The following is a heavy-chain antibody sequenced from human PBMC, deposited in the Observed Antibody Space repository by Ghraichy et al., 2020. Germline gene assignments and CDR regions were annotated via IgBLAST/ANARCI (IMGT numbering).Heavy chain of an antibody. CDR3: ARDMIVEPSQPNWFDP. D-gene: IGHD3-22*01. J-gene: IGHJ5*02. V-gene: IGHV1-69*04. Sequence: SVKVSCKASGGTFSSYAISWVRQAPGQGLEWMGRIIPILGIANYAQKFQGRVTITADKSTSTAYMELSSLRSEDTAVYYCARDMIVEPSQPNWFDPWGQGTLVTVSS. CDR1: GGTFSSYA. CDR2: IIPILGIA.